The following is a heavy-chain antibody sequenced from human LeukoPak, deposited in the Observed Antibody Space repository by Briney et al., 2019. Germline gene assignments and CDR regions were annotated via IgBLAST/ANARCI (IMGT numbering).Heavy chain of an antibody. CDR2: IYYSGST. Sequence: SETLSLTCTVSGGSISSSSYYWGWIRQPPGKGLEWIGSIYYSGSTYYNPSLKSRVTISVDTSKNQFSLKLTSVTAADTALYYCARDRGTSWYSYFDSWGQGTLVTVSS. CDR1: GGSISSSSYY. V-gene: IGHV4-39*07. CDR3: ARDRGTSWYSYFDS. D-gene: IGHD2-2*02. J-gene: IGHJ4*02.